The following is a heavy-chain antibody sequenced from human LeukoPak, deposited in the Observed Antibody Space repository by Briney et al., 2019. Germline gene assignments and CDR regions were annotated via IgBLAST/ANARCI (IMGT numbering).Heavy chain of an antibody. CDR1: GFTFSDYD. Sequence: TGGSLRLSCSASGFTFSDYDMNWVRQAPGKGLERVSSISGLSTHIYYGDSVKGRFSISRDNAKNSVYLQMNSLGVEDTAIYYCGRAFPPLRTSSAGDLWGQGILVTVSS. CDR2: ISGLSTHI. V-gene: IGHV3-69-1*02. D-gene: IGHD3-16*01. J-gene: IGHJ4*02. CDR3: GRAFPPLRTSSAGDL.